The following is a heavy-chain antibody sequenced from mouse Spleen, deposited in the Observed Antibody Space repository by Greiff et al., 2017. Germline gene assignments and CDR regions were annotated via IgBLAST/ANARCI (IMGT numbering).Heavy chain of an antibody. CDR2: IDPANGNT. V-gene: IGHV14-3*02. D-gene: IGHD2-4*01. Sequence: VQLQQSGAELVKPGASVKLSCTASGFNIKDTYMHWVKQRPEQGLEWIGRIDPANGNTKYDPKFQGKATITADTSSNTAYLQLSSLTSEDTAVYYCAPMITTGGTWFAYWGQGTLVTVSA. CDR3: APMITTGGTWFAY. J-gene: IGHJ3*01. CDR1: GFNIKDTY.